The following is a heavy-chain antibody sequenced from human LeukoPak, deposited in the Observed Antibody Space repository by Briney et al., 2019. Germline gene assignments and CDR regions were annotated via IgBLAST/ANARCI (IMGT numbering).Heavy chain of an antibody. CDR2: LPPDELGI. J-gene: IGHJ4*02. D-gene: IGHD6-6*01. CDR1: GFTFSSYA. CDR3: VGTIASRGSEY. Sequence: GGSLRLSCAASGFTFSSYAMSWVRQAPGMGLVWVSRLPPDELGIIYADSVKGRFTVSRDNAKNTVYLQMNNLRVDDTAMYYCVGTIASRGSEYWGQGALVTVSS. V-gene: IGHV3-74*01.